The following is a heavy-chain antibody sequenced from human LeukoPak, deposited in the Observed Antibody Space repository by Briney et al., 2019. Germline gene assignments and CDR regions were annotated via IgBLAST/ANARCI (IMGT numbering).Heavy chain of an antibody. D-gene: IGHD3-16*02. V-gene: IGHV3-23*01. CDR3: AKGISIYSYFDN. J-gene: IGHJ4*02. Sequence: GGSLRLSCAASGFTFSSFAMSWVRQAPGKGPEWISVISASGGSTYYADSVKGRFTISRDNSKNTLHLQMNSLRAEDTAVYYCAKGISIYSYFDNWGQGTLVTVSP. CDR2: ISASGGST. CDR1: GFTFSSFA.